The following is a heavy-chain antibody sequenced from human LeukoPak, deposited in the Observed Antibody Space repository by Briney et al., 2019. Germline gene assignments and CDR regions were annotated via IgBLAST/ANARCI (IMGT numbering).Heavy chain of an antibody. CDR3: AKSGGYISSWYFDP. Sequence: GGSLRLSCAASGFSFSSYWMNWVRQAPGKGLEWVANIKQDGSEKYYVDSVKGRFTISRDNAKKSLWLQMNSLRVEDTAVYYCAKSGGYISSWYFDPWGQGTLVTVSS. J-gene: IGHJ5*02. CDR1: GFSFSSYW. V-gene: IGHV3-7*01. CDR2: IKQDGSEK. D-gene: IGHD6-19*01.